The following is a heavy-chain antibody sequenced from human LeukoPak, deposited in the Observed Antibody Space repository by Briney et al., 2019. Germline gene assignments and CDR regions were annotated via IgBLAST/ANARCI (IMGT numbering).Heavy chain of an antibody. CDR2: IYHSGST. CDR1: GGSLSSGPYY. CDR3: ARFEVTTLSAFDI. J-gene: IGHJ3*02. Sequence: PSETLSLTCTVSGGSLSSGPYYWVWIRQPPGKGLEWIGYIYHSGSTYYNPSLKSRVTISVDRSKNQFSLKLSSVTAADTAVYYCARFEVTTLSAFDIWGQGTMVTVSS. V-gene: IGHV4-30-2*01. D-gene: IGHD4-17*01.